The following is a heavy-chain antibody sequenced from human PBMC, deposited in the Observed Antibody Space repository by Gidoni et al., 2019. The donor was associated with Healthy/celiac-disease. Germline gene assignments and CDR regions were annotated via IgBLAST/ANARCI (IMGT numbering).Heavy chain of an antibody. CDR1: GFTFRGSA. Sequence: EVQLVESGGGLVQPGGSLKLSCAASGFTFRGSAMHWVRQASGKGLGWVGRIRSKANSYATSYAASVKGRFTISRDDSKNTAYLQMNSLKTEDTAVYYCTRHFSGYYGSGRTNNWFDPWGQGTLVTVSS. D-gene: IGHD3-10*01. V-gene: IGHV3-73*01. J-gene: IGHJ5*02. CDR2: IRSKANSYAT. CDR3: TRHFSGYYGSGRTNNWFDP.